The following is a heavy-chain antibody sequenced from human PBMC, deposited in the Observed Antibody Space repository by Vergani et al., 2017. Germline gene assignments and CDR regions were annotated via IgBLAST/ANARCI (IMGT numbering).Heavy chain of an antibody. J-gene: IGHJ6*02. CDR2: IKSKTDGGTT. CDR3: TTIVFSVAAYYYYGMDV. D-gene: IGHD6-19*01. Sequence: EVQLLESGGGLVQPGGSLRLSCAASGFTFSSYAMSWVRQAPGKGLEWVGRIKSKTDGGTTDYAAPVKGRFTISRDDSKNTLYLQMNSLKTEDTAVYYCTTIVFSVAAYYYYGMDVWGQGTTVTVSS. CDR1: GFTFSSYA. V-gene: IGHV3-15*01.